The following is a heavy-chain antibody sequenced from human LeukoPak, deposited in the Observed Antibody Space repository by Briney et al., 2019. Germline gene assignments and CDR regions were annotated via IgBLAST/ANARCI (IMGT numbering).Heavy chain of an antibody. CDR2: IYHSGST. J-gene: IGHJ3*02. V-gene: IGHV4-4*02. CDR3: ARVPPPRPTVVTSDAFDI. Sequence: SETLSLTCAVSGGSISSSNWWSWVRQPPGKGLEWIGEIYHSGSTNYNPSLKSRVTISVDKSKNQFSLKLSSVTAADTAVYYCARVPPPRPTVVTSDAFDIWGQGTMVTVSS. D-gene: IGHD4-23*01. CDR1: GGSISSSNW.